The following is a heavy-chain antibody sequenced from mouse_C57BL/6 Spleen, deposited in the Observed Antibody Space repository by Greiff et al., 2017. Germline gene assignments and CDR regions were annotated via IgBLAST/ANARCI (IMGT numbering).Heavy chain of an antibody. V-gene: IGHV6-3*01. CDR1: GFTFSNYW. D-gene: IGHD1-1*01. J-gene: IGHJ1*03. Sequence: EVKLEESGGGLVQPGGSMKLSCVASGFTFSNYWMNWVRQSPEKGLEWVAQIRLKSDNYATHYAESVKGRFTISRDDSKSSVYLQMNNLRAEDTGIYYCTVAGSSYWYFDVWGTGTTVTVSS. CDR2: IRLKSDNYAT. CDR3: TVAGSSYWYFDV.